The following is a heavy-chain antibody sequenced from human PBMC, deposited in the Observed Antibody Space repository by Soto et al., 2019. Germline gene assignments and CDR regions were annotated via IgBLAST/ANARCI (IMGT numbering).Heavy chain of an antibody. CDR3: ARDLTLLYFDY. J-gene: IGHJ4*02. CDR2: VNAGNGNT. V-gene: IGHV1-3*01. Sequence: ASVKVSCKASGYTFTSYAMHWVRQAPGQRLEWMGWVNAGNGNTKYSQKFQGRVTITRDTSASTAYMELSSLRSEDTAVYYCARDLTLLYFDYWGQGTLVTVSS. D-gene: IGHD1-26*01. CDR1: GYTFTSYA.